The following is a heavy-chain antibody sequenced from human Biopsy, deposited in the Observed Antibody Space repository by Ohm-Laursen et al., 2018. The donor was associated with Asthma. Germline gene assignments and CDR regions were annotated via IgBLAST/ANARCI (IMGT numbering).Heavy chain of an antibody. CDR3: ARKARHGDYDFDY. CDR2: IWYDGSNK. V-gene: IGHV3-33*08. D-gene: IGHD4-17*01. Sequence: SLRLSCSAPGFTFSTYGMHWVCQAPGKGLEWVAVIWYDGSNKYYADSVKGRFTISRDNSKNTLYLQMNSLRAEDTAVYYCARKARHGDYDFDYWGQGTLVTVSS. CDR1: GFTFSTYG. J-gene: IGHJ4*02.